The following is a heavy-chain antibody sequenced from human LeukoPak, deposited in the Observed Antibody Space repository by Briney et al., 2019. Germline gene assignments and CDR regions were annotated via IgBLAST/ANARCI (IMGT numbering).Heavy chain of an antibody. D-gene: IGHD3-16*02. CDR3: AKEYYDYVWGSYRYYFDY. Sequence: GGSLRLSCAASGFTFSSYSMNWVRQAPGKGLEWVSYISSSSSTIYYADSVKGRFTISRDNAKNTLYLQMNSLRAEDTAVYHCAKEYYDYVWGSYRYYFDYWGQGTLVTVSS. CDR1: GFTFSSYS. CDR2: ISSSSSTI. V-gene: IGHV3-48*04. J-gene: IGHJ4*02.